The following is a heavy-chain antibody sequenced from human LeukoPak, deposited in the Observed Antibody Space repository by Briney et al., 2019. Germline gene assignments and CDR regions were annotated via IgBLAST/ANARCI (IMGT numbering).Heavy chain of an antibody. J-gene: IGHJ3*02. V-gene: IGHV4-4*02. CDR1: GGSISSSNW. CDR2: IYHSGST. CDR3: ASVASGQQQHDAFDI. D-gene: IGHD6-13*01. Sequence: SETLSLICAVSGGSISSSNWWSWVRQPPGKGLEWIGKIYHSGSTNYNPSLKSRVTISVDKSKNQFSLKLSSVTAADTAVYYCASVASGQQQHDAFDIWGQGTMVTVSS.